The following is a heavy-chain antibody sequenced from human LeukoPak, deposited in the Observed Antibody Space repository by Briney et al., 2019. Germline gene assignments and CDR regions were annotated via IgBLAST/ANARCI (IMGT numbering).Heavy chain of an antibody. CDR3: ARAPARTSYYYYYYMDV. J-gene: IGHJ6*03. Sequence: ASETLSLTCTVSGGSISSYYWSWIRQPPGKGLEGIGYIYYSWSTNYNPSLKSRVTISVDTSKNQFSLKLSSVTAADTAVYYCARAPARTSYYYYYYMDVWGKGTTVTVSS. CDR2: IYYSWST. D-gene: IGHD2-2*01. CDR1: GGSISSYY. V-gene: IGHV4-59*01.